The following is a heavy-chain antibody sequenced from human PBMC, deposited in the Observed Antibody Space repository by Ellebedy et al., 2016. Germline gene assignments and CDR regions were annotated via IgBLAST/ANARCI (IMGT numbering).Heavy chain of an antibody. CDR1: GFTFRDYY. J-gene: IGHJ5*02. V-gene: IGHV3-11*01. Sequence: GESLKISXAASGFTFRDYYMSWIRQAPGKGLEWISYINDRGITLSYAASVKGRFTVSRDNTKNLLYLEMNSLRVEDTAVYYCAREMLVVPAGGGFHPWGQGSLVTVSS. CDR2: INDRGITL. CDR3: AREMLVVPAGGGFHP. D-gene: IGHD2-2*01.